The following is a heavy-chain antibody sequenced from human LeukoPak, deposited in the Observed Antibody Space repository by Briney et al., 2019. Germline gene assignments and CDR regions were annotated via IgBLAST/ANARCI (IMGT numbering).Heavy chain of an antibody. CDR3: VRDPGRSGSTP. Sequence: GGSLRLSCAASGFTFSSHWMHWVRQAPGKGLVWVSHTNSDGSRTSYAASVKGRLTIYRDNAKNTLYLQMNSVRDEDTAVYYCVRDPGRSGSTPWGQGTLVTVSS. D-gene: IGHD1-26*01. CDR1: GFTFSSHW. CDR2: TNSDGSRT. J-gene: IGHJ5*02. V-gene: IGHV3-74*01.